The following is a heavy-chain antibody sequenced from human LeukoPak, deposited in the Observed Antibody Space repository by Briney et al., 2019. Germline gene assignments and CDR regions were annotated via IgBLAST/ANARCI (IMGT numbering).Heavy chain of an antibody. J-gene: IGHJ4*02. D-gene: IGHD2-21*02. V-gene: IGHV5-51*01. CDR2: IYPGDSDT. CDR1: GYSFTSYW. Sequence: GESLKISCKGSGYSFTSYWIGWVRQMPGKGLEWMGIIYPGDSDTRYSPSFQGQVTISADKSISTACLQWSSLKASDTAMYYCATYENKAYCGGDCTDPPFDYWGQGTLVTVSS. CDR3: ATYENKAYCGGDCTDPPFDY.